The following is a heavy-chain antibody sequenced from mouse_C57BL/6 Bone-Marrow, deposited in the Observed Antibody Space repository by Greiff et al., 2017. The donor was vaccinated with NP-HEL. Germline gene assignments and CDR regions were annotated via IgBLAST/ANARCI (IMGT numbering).Heavy chain of an antibody. V-gene: IGHV14-4*01. CDR3: TLYLKGCDY. D-gene: IGHD3-3*01. Sequence: VQLQQSGAELVRPGASVKLSCTASGFNIKDDYMHWVKQRPEQGLEWIGWIDPENGDTEYASKFQGKATITADTSSNTAYLQLSSLTSEDTAVYYCTLYLKGCDYGGQGTTLTVSS. CDR1: GFNIKDDY. CDR2: IDPENGDT. J-gene: IGHJ2*01.